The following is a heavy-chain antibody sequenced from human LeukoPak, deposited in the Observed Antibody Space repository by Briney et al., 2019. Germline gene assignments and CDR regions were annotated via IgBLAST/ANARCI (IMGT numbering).Heavy chain of an antibody. V-gene: IGHV4-4*07. Sequence: SEALSLTCTVSGDSISSYYWSWIRQPAGKGLEWIGRMYVSGSTNYNPSLKSRVTMSVDTSKNQFSLKMTSVTAADTAFYYCARDMVRGVKAYLSWFDPWGQGILVTVST. CDR1: GDSISSYY. D-gene: IGHD3-10*01. CDR3: ARDMVRGVKAYLSWFDP. J-gene: IGHJ5*02. CDR2: MYVSGST.